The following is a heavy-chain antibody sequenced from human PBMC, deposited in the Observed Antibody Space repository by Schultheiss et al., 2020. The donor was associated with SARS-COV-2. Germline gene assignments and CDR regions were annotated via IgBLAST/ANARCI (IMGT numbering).Heavy chain of an antibody. J-gene: IGHJ6*03. CDR3: AKVQGGLNYYYYMDV. CDR2: ISGSGGST. V-gene: IGHV3-23*01. D-gene: IGHD3-16*01. Sequence: GGSLRLSCAASGFTFSSYAMHWVRQAPGKGLEWVSAISGSGGSTYYADSVKGRFTISRDNSKNTLYLQMNSLRAEDTAVYYCAKVQGGLNYYYYMDVWGKGTTVTVSS. CDR1: GFTFSSYA.